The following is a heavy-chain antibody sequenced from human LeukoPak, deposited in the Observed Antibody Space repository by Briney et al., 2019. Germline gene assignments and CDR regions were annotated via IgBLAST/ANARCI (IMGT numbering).Heavy chain of an antibody. CDR1: GGSISSYY. V-gene: IGHV4-4*07. CDR3: ARDRYSGSYSDAFDI. D-gene: IGHD1-26*01. J-gene: IGHJ3*02. Sequence: SEILSLTCTVSGGSISSYYWSWIRQPAGKGLEWIGRIYTSGSTNYNPSLKSRVTMSVDTSKNQFSLKLSSVTAADTAVYYCARDRYSGSYSDAFDIWGQGTMVTVSS. CDR2: IYTSGST.